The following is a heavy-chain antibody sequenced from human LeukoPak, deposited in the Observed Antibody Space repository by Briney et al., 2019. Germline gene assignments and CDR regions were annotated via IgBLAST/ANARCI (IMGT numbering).Heavy chain of an antibody. J-gene: IGHJ3*02. V-gene: IGHV3-23*01. CDR2: ISGSGGST. CDR3: AKVRDSSSWYRSEYAFDI. D-gene: IGHD6-13*01. Sequence: LAGGSLRLSCAASGFTFSSYSMNWVRQAPGKGLEWVSAISGSGGSTYYADSVKGRFTISRDNSKNTLYLQMNSLRAEDTALYYCAKVRDSSSWYRSEYAFDIWGQGTMVTVSS. CDR1: GFTFSSYS.